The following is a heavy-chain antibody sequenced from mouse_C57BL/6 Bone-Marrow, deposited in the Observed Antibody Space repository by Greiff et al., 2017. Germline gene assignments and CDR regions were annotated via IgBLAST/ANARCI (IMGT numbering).Heavy chain of an antibody. CDR1: GYAFSSYW. CDR3: AREGADGYYAMDY. D-gene: IGHD2-3*01. Sequence: QVQLQQSGAELVKPGASVKISCKASGYAFSSYWMNWVKQRPGKGLEWIGQIYPGDGDTNYNGKFKGKATLTADKSSSTAYMQLSSLTSEDSAVYFCAREGADGYYAMDYWGQGTSVTVSS. J-gene: IGHJ4*01. V-gene: IGHV1-80*01. CDR2: IYPGDGDT.